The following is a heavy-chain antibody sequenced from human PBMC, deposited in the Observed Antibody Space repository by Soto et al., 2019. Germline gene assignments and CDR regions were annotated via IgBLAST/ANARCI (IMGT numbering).Heavy chain of an antibody. CDR2: ISGSGGST. V-gene: IGHV3-23*01. Sequence: SGGSLRLSCAASGFTFSSYAMSWVRQAPGKGLEWVSAISGSGGSTYYADSVKGRFTISRDNSKNTLYLQMNSLRAEDTAVYYCAKDCSSTSCYDGDAFDIWGQGTMDTVSS. J-gene: IGHJ3*02. CDR3: AKDCSSTSCYDGDAFDI. CDR1: GFTFSSYA. D-gene: IGHD2-2*01.